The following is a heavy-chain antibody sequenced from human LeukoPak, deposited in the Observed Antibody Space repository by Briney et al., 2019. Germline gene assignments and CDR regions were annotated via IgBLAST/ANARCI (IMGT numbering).Heavy chain of an antibody. CDR1: GFTFSRYN. Sequence: GGSLRLSCAASGFTFSRYNMNWVRQAPGKGLEWISYISSSSSTIYYADSVKGRFTISRDNSKNTLYLQMNSLRAEDTAVYYCAKGSGSGPFDYWGQGTLVTVSS. CDR2: ISSSSSTI. CDR3: AKGSGSGPFDY. J-gene: IGHJ4*02. V-gene: IGHV3-48*01. D-gene: IGHD3-10*01.